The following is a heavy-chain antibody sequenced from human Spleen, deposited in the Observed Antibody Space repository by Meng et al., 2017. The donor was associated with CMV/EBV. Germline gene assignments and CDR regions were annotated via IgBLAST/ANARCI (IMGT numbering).Heavy chain of an antibody. Sequence: QVQLKEWGPGLLKPSETLSLTCAVSGGSFSGYYWSWIRQPPGKGLEWIGEINHCGSPNYTPSPKRRVTISVDTSKPQFPLKLSSVTAADTDVYYCARGQGYPRSWSCLDYWGQGTLVTVSS. J-gene: IGHJ4*02. V-gene: IGHV4-34*01. CDR2: INHCGSP. D-gene: IGHD6-13*01. CDR1: GGSFSGYY. CDR3: ARGQGYPRSWSCLDY.